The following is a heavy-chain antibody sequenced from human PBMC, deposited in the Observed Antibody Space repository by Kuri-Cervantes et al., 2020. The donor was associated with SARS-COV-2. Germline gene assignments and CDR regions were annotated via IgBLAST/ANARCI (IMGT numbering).Heavy chain of an antibody. CDR3: ATGDSGYFNY. CDR1: GFTFSDYY. V-gene: IGHV3-11*04. Sequence: GGSLRLSCAASGFTFSDYYMSWIRQAPGKGLEWVSAISGSGGSTYYADSVKGRFTISRDNAKNTLYLQMNSLRADDTAVYYCATGDSGYFNYWGQGTLVTVSS. CDR2: ISGSGGST. J-gene: IGHJ4*02. D-gene: IGHD3-22*01.